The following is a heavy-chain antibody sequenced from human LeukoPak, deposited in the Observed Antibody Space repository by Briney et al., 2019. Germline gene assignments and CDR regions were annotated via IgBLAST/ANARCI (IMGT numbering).Heavy chain of an antibody. CDR3: ARDHYDSSGYYYEGAPNWFDP. J-gene: IGHJ5*02. Sequence: ASVKVSCKASGGTFTSYYMHWVRQAPGQGLEWMGIVNPSGGSTNYAQKFQGRVTITADESTSTAYMELSSLRSEDTAVYYCARDHYDSSGYYYEGAPNWFDPWGQGTLVTVSS. D-gene: IGHD3-22*01. CDR2: VNPSGGST. V-gene: IGHV1-46*01. CDR1: GGTFTSYY.